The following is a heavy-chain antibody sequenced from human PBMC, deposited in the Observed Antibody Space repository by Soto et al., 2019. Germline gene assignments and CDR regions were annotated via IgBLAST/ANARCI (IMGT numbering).Heavy chain of an antibody. D-gene: IGHD2-2*01. CDR3: AKDKSGLVVVPAAMSAAFDI. V-gene: IGHV3-9*01. CDR1: GFTFDDYA. Sequence: GGSLRLSCAASGFTFDDYAMHWVRQAPGKGLEWVSGISWNSGSIGYADSVKGRFTISRDNAKNSLYLQMNSLRAEDTALYYCAKDKSGLVVVPAAMSAAFDIWGQGTMVTVSS. CDR2: ISWNSGSI. J-gene: IGHJ3*02.